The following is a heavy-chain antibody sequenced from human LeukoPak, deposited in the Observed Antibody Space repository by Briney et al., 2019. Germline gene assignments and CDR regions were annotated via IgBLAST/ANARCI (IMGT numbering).Heavy chain of an antibody. J-gene: IGHJ4*02. CDR3: AREGQLVLD. CDR2: IYYSGST. D-gene: IGHD6-13*01. CDR1: GGSISSGGYC. Sequence: SETLSLTCTVSGGSISSGGYCRSWIRQHPGKGLEWIGYIYYSGSTYYNPSLKSRVTISVDTSKNQFSLKLSSVTAADTAVYYCAREGQLVLDWGQGTLVTVSS. V-gene: IGHV4-31*03.